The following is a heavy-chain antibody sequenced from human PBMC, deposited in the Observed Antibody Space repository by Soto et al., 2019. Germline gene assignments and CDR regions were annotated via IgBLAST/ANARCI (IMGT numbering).Heavy chain of an antibody. J-gene: IGHJ6*02. D-gene: IGHD2-8*02. V-gene: IGHV4-30-2*01. Sequence: RSLTCTVSGGSISSGGYYWSWIRQHPGKGLEWIGYIYHSGSTYYNPSLKSRVTISVDRSKNQFSLKLSSVTAADTAVYYCARDILSWSKDYYYYYGMDVWGRGTTVTVSS. CDR3: ARDILSWSKDYYYYYGMDV. CDR2: IYHSGST. CDR1: GGSISSGGYY.